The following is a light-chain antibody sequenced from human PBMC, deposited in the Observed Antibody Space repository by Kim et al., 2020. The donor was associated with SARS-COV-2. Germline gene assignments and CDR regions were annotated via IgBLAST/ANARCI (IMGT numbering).Light chain of an antibody. CDR1: SLRSYY. V-gene: IGLV3-19*01. J-gene: IGLJ2*01. CDR2: GKN. Sequence: LGQTVRITCQGDSLRSYYASWYQQKPGQAPVLVIYGKNNRPSGIPDRFSCSSSGNTASLTITGAQAEDEADYYCNSRDSSGNHVVFGGGTKLTVL. CDR3: NSRDSSGNHVV.